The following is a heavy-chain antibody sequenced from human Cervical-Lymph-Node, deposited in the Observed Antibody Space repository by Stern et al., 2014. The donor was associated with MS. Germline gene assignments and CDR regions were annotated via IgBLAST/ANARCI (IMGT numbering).Heavy chain of an antibody. D-gene: IGHD2-8*01. CDR2: ISYDVNHK. V-gene: IGHV3-30*03. Sequence: VQLVESGGAVVQPGRSLRLSCAASGFTFSSYGMHWVRQAPGKGLEWVTVISYDVNHKYYAASVNGRFTISRDNSKNTLHLQMNSVTPDDTAIYYCARDYEDTSMLFDHWGQGTLVTVSS. J-gene: IGHJ4*02. CDR3: ARDYEDTSMLFDH. CDR1: GFTFSSYG.